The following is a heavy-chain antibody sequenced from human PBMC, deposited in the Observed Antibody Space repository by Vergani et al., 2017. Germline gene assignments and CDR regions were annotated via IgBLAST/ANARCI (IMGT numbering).Heavy chain of an antibody. V-gene: IGHV3-13*01. CDR1: GFTFSSND. D-gene: IGHD1-1*01. J-gene: IGHJ6*04. CDR3: AKEFCGTGNCYGWNHFEV. CDR2: IGVDGDR. Sequence: VESGGGLVQPGGSLRLSCTVSGFTFSSNDFHWVRQTAGKGLEWVSSIGVDGDRYYSDSVKGRFTISRDNGQSYLYLDMDNLRVEDTAVYFYAKEFCGTGNCYGWNHFEVWGEGTSVTVSS.